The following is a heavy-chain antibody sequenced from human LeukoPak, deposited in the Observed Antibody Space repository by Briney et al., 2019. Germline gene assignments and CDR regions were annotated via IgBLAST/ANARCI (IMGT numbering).Heavy chain of an antibody. V-gene: IGHV3-43D*03. CDR2: ISWDGGST. CDR3: AKGGSYSTQPFDY. CDR1: GFTFDDYA. J-gene: IGHJ4*02. Sequence: GGSLRLSCAASGFTFDDYAMHWVRQAPGKGLEWVSLISWDGGSTYYADSVKGRFTISRDNSKNSLYLQMNSLRAEDTALYYCAKGGSYSTQPFDYWGQGTLVTVSS. D-gene: IGHD1-26*01.